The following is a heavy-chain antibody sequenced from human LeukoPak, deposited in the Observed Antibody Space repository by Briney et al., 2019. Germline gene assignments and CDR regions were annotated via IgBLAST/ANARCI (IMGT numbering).Heavy chain of an antibody. V-gene: IGHV1-69*01. J-gene: IGHJ4*02. CDR2: IIPIFGTA. CDR3: ARALGITMIVAFPYYFDY. Sequence: ASVKVSCKASGGTFSSYAISWVRQAPGQGLEWMGGIIPIFGTANYAQKFQGRVTITADESTSTAYMELSSLRSEDTAVYYCARALGITMIVAFPYYFDYWGQGTLVTVSS. D-gene: IGHD3-22*01. CDR1: GGTFSSYA.